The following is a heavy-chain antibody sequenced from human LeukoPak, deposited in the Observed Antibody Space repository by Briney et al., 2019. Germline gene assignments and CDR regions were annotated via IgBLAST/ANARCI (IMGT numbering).Heavy chain of an antibody. CDR3: ARLGFDYGDYGWYFDL. J-gene: IGHJ2*01. V-gene: IGHV4-59*08. Sequence: SETLSLTCTVSGGSISSYYWSWIRQPPGKGLEWIGYIYYSGSTNYNPSLKSRVTISVDTSKNQFSLKLSSVTAADTAVYYCARLGFDYGDYGWYFDLWGRGPLVTVSS. D-gene: IGHD4-17*01. CDR1: GGSISSYY. CDR2: IYYSGST.